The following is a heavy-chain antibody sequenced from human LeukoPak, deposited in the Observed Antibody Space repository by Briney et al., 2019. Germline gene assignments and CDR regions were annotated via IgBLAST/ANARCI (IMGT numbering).Heavy chain of an antibody. D-gene: IGHD6-13*01. J-gene: IGHJ4*02. Sequence: ASVKVSCKASGYAFTSYGISWVRQAPGQGHEWMGWISAYNGNTTYAQKPQGRVTMTTDTSTSTAYMELRSLRSDDTAVYYCARVSGILLAAVDYWGQGTLVTVSS. V-gene: IGHV1-18*01. CDR2: ISAYNGNT. CDR1: GYAFTSYG. CDR3: ARVSGILLAAVDY.